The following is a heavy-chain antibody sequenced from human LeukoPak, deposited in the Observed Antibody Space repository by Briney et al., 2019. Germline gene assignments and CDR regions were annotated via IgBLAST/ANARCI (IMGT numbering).Heavy chain of an antibody. J-gene: IGHJ6*03. CDR1: GGSISSYY. CDR3: ARAYDSSGYLYYYYYMDV. D-gene: IGHD3-22*01. Sequence: SETLSLTCTVSGGSISSYYWSWIRQPAGKGLEWIGRIYTSGSTNYNPSLKSRVTMSVDTSKNQFSLKLSSVTAADTAVYYCARAYDSSGYLYYYYYMDVWGKGTTVTVSS. CDR2: IYTSGST. V-gene: IGHV4-4*07.